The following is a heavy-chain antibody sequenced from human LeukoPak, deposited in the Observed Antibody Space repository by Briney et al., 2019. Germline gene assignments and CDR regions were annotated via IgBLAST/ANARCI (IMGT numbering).Heavy chain of an antibody. J-gene: IGHJ4*02. CDR2: ITSSSSYI. D-gene: IGHD1-7*01. CDR1: GFTFSSYS. Sequence: GGSLRLSCAASGFTFSSYSMNWVRQAPGKGLEWVSSITSSSSYIYYADSVKGRFTISRDNSKNTLYLQMNSLRAEDTAVYYCAKGPTPSSKTGTTAYWGQGTLVTVSS. V-gene: IGHV3-21*04. CDR3: AKGPTPSSKTGTTAY.